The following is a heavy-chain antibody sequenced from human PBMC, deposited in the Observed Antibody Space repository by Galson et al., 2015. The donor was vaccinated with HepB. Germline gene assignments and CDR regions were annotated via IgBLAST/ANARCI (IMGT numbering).Heavy chain of an antibody. Sequence: SVKVSCKASGYTSTTYGISWVRQAPGQGLEWMGWISAYNGNTHYAQKLQGRVTLTTDTSTSTAYMELRSLRSDDTAVYYCARDILTGYVEPWGQGTLVTVSS. J-gene: IGHJ4*02. V-gene: IGHV1-18*01. CDR1: GYTSTTYG. CDR3: ARDILTGYVEP. CDR2: ISAYNGNT. D-gene: IGHD3-9*01.